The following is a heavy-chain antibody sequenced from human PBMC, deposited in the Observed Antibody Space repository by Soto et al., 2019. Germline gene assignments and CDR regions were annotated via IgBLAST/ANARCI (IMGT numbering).Heavy chain of an antibody. V-gene: IGHV1-18*04. Sequence: GASVKVSCKASGYTFIGYGISWVRQAPGQGLEWMGWISGYNGDTRYAQNFQGRVTMTTDASTNTAYMDPRTLRSDDTAVYYCAIEMGSAAPYYCYYAMDVWGQGTTVTVSS. CDR1: GYTFIGYG. J-gene: IGHJ6*02. D-gene: IGHD1-26*01. CDR2: ISGYNGDT. CDR3: AIEMGSAAPYYCYYAMDV.